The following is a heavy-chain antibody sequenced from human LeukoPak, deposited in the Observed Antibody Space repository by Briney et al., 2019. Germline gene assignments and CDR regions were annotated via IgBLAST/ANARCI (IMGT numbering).Heavy chain of an antibody. Sequence: PGGSLRLSCAASGFTFSSYSMNWVRQAPGKGLEWVSSISSSSSYIYYADSVKGRFTIPRDNAKNSLYLQMNSLRAEDTAVYYCARDPYSYGYVLCDYWGQGTLVTVSS. CDR3: ARDPYSYGYVLCDY. D-gene: IGHD5-18*01. V-gene: IGHV3-21*01. CDR2: ISSSSSYI. CDR1: GFTFSSYS. J-gene: IGHJ4*02.